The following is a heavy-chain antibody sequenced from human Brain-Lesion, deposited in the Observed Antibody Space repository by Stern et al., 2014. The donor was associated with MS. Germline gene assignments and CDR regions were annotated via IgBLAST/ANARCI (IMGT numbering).Heavy chain of an antibody. D-gene: IGHD1-26*01. V-gene: IGHV1-24*01. Sequence: QMQLVQSGAEVKKPGASVKVSCKVSGCTLTELSMHWVRQAPRKGLEWMGGFDPEDGETIYAQKFQGRVTMTEDTSTDTAYMELSSLRSEDTAVYYCATLSPGAGGNYYRHFDYWGQGTLVTVSS. CDR2: FDPEDGET. CDR1: GCTLTELS. CDR3: ATLSPGAGGNYYRHFDY. J-gene: IGHJ4*02.